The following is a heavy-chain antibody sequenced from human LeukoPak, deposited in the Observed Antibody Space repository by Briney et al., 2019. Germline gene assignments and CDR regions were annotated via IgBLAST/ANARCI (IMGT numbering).Heavy chain of an antibody. Sequence: PSQTLSLTCAVSGGSISSGGYSWSWIRQPPGKGLEWIGYIYHSGSTYYNPSLKSRVTISVDRSKNQFSLKLSSVTAADTAVYYCAREADYYDSSGYSWGQGTLVTVSS. CDR2: IYHSGST. CDR1: GGSISSGGYS. V-gene: IGHV4-30-2*01. CDR3: AREADYYDSSGYS. J-gene: IGHJ4*02. D-gene: IGHD3-22*01.